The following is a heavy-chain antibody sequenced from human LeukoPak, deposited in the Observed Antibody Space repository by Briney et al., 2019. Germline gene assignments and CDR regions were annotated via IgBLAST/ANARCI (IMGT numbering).Heavy chain of an antibody. CDR2: AGWAGGTT. Sequence: GGSLRLSCATSGFTFDRYTIHWVRQAPGKSLEWVSLAGWAGGTTYYSDSVRGRFTIPRDSGKNSVYLQMNSLTTDDTAFYFCAKELDTMFFDYWGQGALVTVSS. CDR3: AKELDTMFFDY. V-gene: IGHV3-43*01. D-gene: IGHD3-10*02. J-gene: IGHJ4*02. CDR1: GFTFDRYT.